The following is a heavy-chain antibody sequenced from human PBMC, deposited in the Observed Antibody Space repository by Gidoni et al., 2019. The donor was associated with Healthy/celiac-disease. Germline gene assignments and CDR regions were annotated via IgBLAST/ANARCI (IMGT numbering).Heavy chain of an antibody. Sequence: EGQLVRSGAGVKKPGGSRKNHGKGSGDSFTSYWIGWGGQMPGKGLEWMGILYPGDSATRYSPSFHGQVTISADTSISTASLQWSSLTASDTAMYYCARSFPNIVVVVAATPQTDAFDIWGQGTMVTVSS. D-gene: IGHD2-15*01. CDR1: GDSFTSYW. V-gene: IGHV5-51*03. J-gene: IGHJ3*02. CDR2: LYPGDSAT. CDR3: ARSFPNIVVVVAATPQTDAFDI.